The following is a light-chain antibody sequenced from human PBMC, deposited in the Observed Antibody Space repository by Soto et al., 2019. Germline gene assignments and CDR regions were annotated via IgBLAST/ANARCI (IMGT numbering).Light chain of an antibody. J-gene: IGLJ1*01. V-gene: IGLV2-14*03. CDR1: SSDVGGYNY. Sequence: QAVVTQPASVSGSPGQSITISCTGTSSDVGGYNYVSWYQHHPGKAPKLMIYDVSNRPSGVSNRFSGSKSGNTASLTISGLQREEEADYYCCSYTTSNTRQIVFGTGTKLAAL. CDR2: DVS. CDR3: CSYTTSNTRQIV.